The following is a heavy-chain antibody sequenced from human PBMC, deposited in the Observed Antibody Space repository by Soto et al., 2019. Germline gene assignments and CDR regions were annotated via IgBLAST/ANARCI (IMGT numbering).Heavy chain of an antibody. CDR3: AKYDGSGSYYNSYYYYGMDV. Sequence: GGSLRLSCAASGFSFRTYAMSWVRQAPGQGLEWVSVISGSGGSTYYADSVKGRFTISRDNSKNTLYLQMNSLRAEDTAVYYCAKYDGSGSYYNSYYYYGMDVWGQGTTVTVSS. V-gene: IGHV3-23*01. J-gene: IGHJ6*02. CDR2: ISGSGGST. CDR1: GFSFRTYA. D-gene: IGHD3-10*01.